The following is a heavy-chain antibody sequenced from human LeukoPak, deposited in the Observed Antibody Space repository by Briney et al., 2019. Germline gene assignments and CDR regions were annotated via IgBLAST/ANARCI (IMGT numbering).Heavy chain of an antibody. J-gene: IGHJ4*02. CDR2: IKEDGSEK. Sequence: QPGGSLRLSCSGAGFTFRSHWMSWVRQAPGKGLEWVANIKEDGSEKYYVDSVKGRFTISRDNAKNSLYLQMNSLRAEDTAVYYCARARGRDYWGQGTLVTVSS. D-gene: IGHD5-12*01. CDR1: GFTFRSHW. V-gene: IGHV3-7*01. CDR3: ARARGRDY.